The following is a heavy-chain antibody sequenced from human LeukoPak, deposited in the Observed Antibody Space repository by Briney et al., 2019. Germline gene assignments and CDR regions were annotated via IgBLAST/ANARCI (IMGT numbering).Heavy chain of an antibody. J-gene: IGHJ4*02. Sequence: SETLSLTSAVYGGSFSGYYWSWIRQPPGKGLEWIGEINHSGSTNYNPSLKSRVTISVDTSKNQFSLKLSSVTAADTAVYYCVRGRYYYYDSSGYYYYFDYWGQGTLVTVSS. CDR3: VRGRYYYYDSSGYYYYFDY. V-gene: IGHV4-34*01. CDR2: INHSGST. CDR1: GGSFSGYY. D-gene: IGHD3-22*01.